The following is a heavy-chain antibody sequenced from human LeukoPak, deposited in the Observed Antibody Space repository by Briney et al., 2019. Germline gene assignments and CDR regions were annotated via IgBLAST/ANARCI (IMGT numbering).Heavy chain of an antibody. CDR3: ARDVAVADPRHYYYGMDV. D-gene: IGHD6-19*01. V-gene: IGHV1-69*13. CDR1: GGTFSSYA. Sequence: AASVKVSCKASGGTFSSYAISWVRQAPGQGLEWMGGIIPIFGTANYAQKFQGRVTITADESTSTAYMELSSLRSEDTAVYYCARDVAVADPRHYYYGMDVWGQGTTVTVSS. CDR2: IIPIFGTA. J-gene: IGHJ6*02.